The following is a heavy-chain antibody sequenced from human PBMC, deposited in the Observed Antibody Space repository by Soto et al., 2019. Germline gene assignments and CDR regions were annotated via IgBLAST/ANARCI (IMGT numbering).Heavy chain of an antibody. D-gene: IGHD2-15*01. V-gene: IGHV1-8*01. CDR2: MNPNSGNT. J-gene: IGHJ4*02. Sequence: QVQLVQSGAEVKKPGASVKVSCKASGYTFNSYDINWVRQATGQGLEWMGWMNPNSGNTGYAQKFQGRVIMTRNTSITTAYMELSSLRSEDTAVYYCARGCSGGSCNGGRKRDYWGKGTLVTVSS. CDR3: ARGCSGGSCNGGRKRDY. CDR1: GYTFNSYD.